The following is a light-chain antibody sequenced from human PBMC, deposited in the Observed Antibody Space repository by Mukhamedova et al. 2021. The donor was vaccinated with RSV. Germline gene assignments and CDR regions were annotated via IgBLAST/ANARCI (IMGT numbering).Light chain of an antibody. V-gene: IGKV1-5*03. CDR1: QSISSW. Sequence: TWGASQSISSWLAWYQQKPGKAPKLLIYKASSLESGVPSRFSGSGSGTEFTLTISSLQPDDFATYYCQQYNSYPLTFGGGTKVGIK. J-gene: IGKJ4*01. CDR2: KAS. CDR3: QQYNSYPLT.